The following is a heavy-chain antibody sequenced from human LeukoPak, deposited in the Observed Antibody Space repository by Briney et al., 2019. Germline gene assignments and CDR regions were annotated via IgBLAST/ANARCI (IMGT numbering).Heavy chain of an antibody. CDR1: GFTFNSYG. CDR3: ARDWEHFCDY. D-gene: IGHD1-26*01. J-gene: IGHJ4*02. CDR2: IWYDGSNK. Sequence: GGPLRLSCAASGFTFNSYGMNWVRQAPGKGLEGVAVIWYDGSNKYYADSVKGRFTISRDNSKNTLYLQMNSLRADQTAVFECARDWEHFCDYWGQGTLVTVSS. V-gene: IGHV3-33*01.